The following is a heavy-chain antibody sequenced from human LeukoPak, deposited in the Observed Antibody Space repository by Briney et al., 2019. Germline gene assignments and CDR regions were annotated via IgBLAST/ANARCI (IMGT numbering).Heavy chain of an antibody. CDR2: INTNTGNP. CDR3: ARGFSGSYHPGGYYFDY. CDR1: GYTFTSYA. J-gene: IGHJ4*02. Sequence: GASVKVSCKASGYTFTSYAMNWVRQAPGQGLEWMGWINTNTGNPTYAQGFTGRFVFSLDTSVSTAYLQISSLKAEDTAVYYCARGFSGSYHPGGYYFDYWGQGTLVTVSS. D-gene: IGHD1-26*01. V-gene: IGHV7-4-1*02.